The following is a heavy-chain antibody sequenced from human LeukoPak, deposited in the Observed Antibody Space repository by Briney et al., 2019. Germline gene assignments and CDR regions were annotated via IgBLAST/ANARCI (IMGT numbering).Heavy chain of an antibody. Sequence: PSETLSLTCAVSGYSISSGYYWGWIRQPPGKGLEWIGSIYHSGSTYYNPSLKSRVTISVDTSKNQFSLQLSSVTAADTAVYYCARDTVTTSNYYYGMDVWGKGTTVTVSS. CDR3: ARDTVTTSNYYYGMDV. CDR1: GYSISSGYY. D-gene: IGHD4-17*01. CDR2: IYHSGST. V-gene: IGHV4-38-2*02. J-gene: IGHJ6*04.